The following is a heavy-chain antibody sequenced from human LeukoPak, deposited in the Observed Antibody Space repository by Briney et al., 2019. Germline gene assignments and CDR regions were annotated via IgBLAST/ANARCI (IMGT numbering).Heavy chain of an antibody. Sequence: SQTLSLTCTVSGGSISSGSYYWSWIRQPAGKGLEWIGRIYISGSTSYNPSLKSRVTMSVDTSKNQFSLNLSSVTAADTAVYYSASGKVPYGSGSYYYYYYGMDVWGQGTTVTVSS. D-gene: IGHD3-10*01. CDR1: GGSISSGSYY. CDR3: ASGKVPYGSGSYYYYYYGMDV. V-gene: IGHV4-61*02. CDR2: IYISGST. J-gene: IGHJ6*02.